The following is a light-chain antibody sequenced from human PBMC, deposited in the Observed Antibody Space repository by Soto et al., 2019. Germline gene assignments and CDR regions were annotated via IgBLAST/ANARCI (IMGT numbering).Light chain of an antibody. Sequence: EIVLTQSPATLSLSPGERATLSCRASQSVSSYLAWYQQKPGQAPRLLIYDASNTATGIPARFSGSGSGTDFTLTISSLEPEDFAVFYCQHYGSSPLTFGGGTKVEIK. CDR1: QSVSSY. J-gene: IGKJ4*01. CDR3: QHYGSSPLT. CDR2: DAS. V-gene: IGKV3-11*01.